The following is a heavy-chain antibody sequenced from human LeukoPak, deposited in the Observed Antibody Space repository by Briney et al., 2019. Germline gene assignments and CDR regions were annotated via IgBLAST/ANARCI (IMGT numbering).Heavy chain of an antibody. CDR1: GYTFTKYY. J-gene: IGHJ3*02. D-gene: IGHD5-24*01. CDR3: ARIRDGYNDAYDI. V-gene: IGHV1-46*01. CDR2: INPGGDNT. Sequence: ASVKVSCKASGYTFTKYYIHWVRQAPGQGLEWMGLINPGGDNTNYAQNFQGRITMTRDTSTSTVYMELSSLRSEDTAIYYCARIRDGYNDAYDIWGQGTVVTVPS.